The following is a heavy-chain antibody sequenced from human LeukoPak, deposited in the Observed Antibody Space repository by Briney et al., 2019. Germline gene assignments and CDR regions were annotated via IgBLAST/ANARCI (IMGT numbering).Heavy chain of an antibody. V-gene: IGHV4-34*01. CDR1: GGSFSGYY. J-gene: IGHJ4*02. CDR2: INHSGST. D-gene: IGHD3-10*01. CDR3: ARGPYGSGSPQDY. Sequence: SETLSLTCAVYGGSFSGYYWSWIRQPPGKGLEWIEEINHSGSTNYNPSLKSRVTISVDTSKNQFSLKLSSVTAADTAVYYCARGPYGSGSPQDYWGQGTLVTVSS.